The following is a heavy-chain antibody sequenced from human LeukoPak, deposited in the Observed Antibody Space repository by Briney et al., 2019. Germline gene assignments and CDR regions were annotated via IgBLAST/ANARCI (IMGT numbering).Heavy chain of an antibody. Sequence: PGGSLRLSCAASGFTFSSYAMNWVRQAPGKGLEWVSAIGGSGSSTYYTDSVKGRFTISRDNSKNTLYLEMNSLRVEDTAVYYCARKAGYYYGSGDYWGQGTLVTVSS. D-gene: IGHD3-10*01. CDR3: ARKAGYYYGSGDY. J-gene: IGHJ4*02. CDR2: IGGSGSST. V-gene: IGHV3-23*01. CDR1: GFTFSSYA.